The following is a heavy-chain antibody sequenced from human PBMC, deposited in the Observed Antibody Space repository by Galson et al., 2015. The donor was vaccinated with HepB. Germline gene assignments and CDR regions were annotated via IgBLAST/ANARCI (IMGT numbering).Heavy chain of an antibody. J-gene: IGHJ4*02. Sequence: SLRLSCAASGFTFTDYYMSWIRQAPGKGLEWISYISTTAKTVYYVDSVKGRFTISRDNAKNSIYLQMNSLRVEDTAVYYCARDHYYDDSGYYYWFDYWGQGTPVTVSS. D-gene: IGHD3-22*01. CDR2: ISTTAKTV. CDR3: ARDHYYDDSGYYYWFDY. CDR1: GFTFTDYY. V-gene: IGHV3-11*01.